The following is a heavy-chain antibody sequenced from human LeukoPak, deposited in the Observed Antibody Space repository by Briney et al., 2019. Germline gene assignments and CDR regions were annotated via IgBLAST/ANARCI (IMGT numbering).Heavy chain of an antibody. D-gene: IGHD6-19*01. CDR3: ASSIAVAGARFSWFDP. CDR2: IYYSGNT. CDR1: GGSISGSSYY. J-gene: IGHJ5*02. V-gene: IGHV4-39*07. Sequence: SETLSLTCTVSGGSISGSSYYWGWIRQPPGKGLGWIGSIYYSGNTNYNPSLKSRVTISVDTSKNQFSLKLTSVTAADTAVYYCASSIAVAGARFSWFDPWGQGTLVTVSS.